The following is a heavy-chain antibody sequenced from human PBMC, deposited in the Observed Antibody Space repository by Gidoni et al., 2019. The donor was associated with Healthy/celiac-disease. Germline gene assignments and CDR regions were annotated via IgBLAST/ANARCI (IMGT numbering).Heavy chain of an antibody. V-gene: IGHV3-30-3*01. D-gene: IGHD3-3*01. CDR2: ISYDGSNK. Sequence: QVQLVESGGGVVQPGRSLRLYCAASGFTFISYARHWVRQAPGKGLEWVAVISYDGSNKYYADSVKGRFTISRDNSKNTLYLQMNSLRAEDTAVYYCARDLFRGSGYDLGFDYWGQGTLVTVSS. CDR1: GFTFISYA. CDR3: ARDLFRGSGYDLGFDY. J-gene: IGHJ4*02.